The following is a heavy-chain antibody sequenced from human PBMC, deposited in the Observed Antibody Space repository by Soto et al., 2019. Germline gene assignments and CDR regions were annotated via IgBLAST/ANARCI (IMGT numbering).Heavy chain of an antibody. J-gene: IGHJ6*01. CDR2: IYYSGST. CDR3: ARRRGYSYGYYGMDV. D-gene: IGHD5-18*01. CDR1: AGSHSSYY. V-gene: IGHV4-59*01. Sequence: PYETLSPPSSVSAGSHSSYYWSWPRQHPGKGLGWMGYIYYSGSTNYNPSLKSQVTISVDASKSRFSLKLSSVPAADTAVYYCARRRGYSYGYYGMDVWGQGTTGTVSS.